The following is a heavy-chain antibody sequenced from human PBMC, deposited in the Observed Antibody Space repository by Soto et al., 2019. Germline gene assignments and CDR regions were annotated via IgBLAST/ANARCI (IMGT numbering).Heavy chain of an antibody. Sequence: PXGSLRLAGTASGFTFGDYAMSWFRQAPGKGLEWVGFIRSKAYGGTTEYAASVKGRFTISRDDSKSIAYLQMNSLKTEDTAVYSCTGSSWELLVENDYWGQGTLVTVYS. CDR2: IRSKAYGGTT. J-gene: IGHJ4*02. CDR1: GFTFGDYA. V-gene: IGHV3-49*03. CDR3: TGSSWELLVENDY. D-gene: IGHD1-26*01.